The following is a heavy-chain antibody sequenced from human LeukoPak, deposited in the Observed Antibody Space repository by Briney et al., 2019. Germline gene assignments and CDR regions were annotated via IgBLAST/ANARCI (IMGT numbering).Heavy chain of an antibody. CDR2: ISPDTGST. CDR1: RYTFIDHN. Sequence: ASVKVSCKASRYTFIDHNMHWVRQAPGHRLEWLGKISPDTGSTTYAQNFQDRVTMNRDTSTSTVYMDLNSLRSEDTAVYYCARDTYGSDYWGQGTLVTVSS. CDR3: ARDTYGSDY. D-gene: IGHD3-10*01. J-gene: IGHJ4*02. V-gene: IGHV1-46*01.